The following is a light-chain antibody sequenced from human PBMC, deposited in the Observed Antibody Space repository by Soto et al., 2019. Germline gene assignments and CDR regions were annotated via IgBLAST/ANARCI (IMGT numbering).Light chain of an antibody. CDR1: QSVRSW. Sequence: DIQMTQSPSTLSASVGDRVTITCQASQSVRSWLAWYQQKPGRAPKFLIYDASSLESGVPSRFSGSGSGTEFTLTISNLQPDDFATYYCQQYDNYPLTFGGGTKVEI. CDR3: QQYDNYPLT. CDR2: DAS. J-gene: IGKJ4*01. V-gene: IGKV1-5*01.